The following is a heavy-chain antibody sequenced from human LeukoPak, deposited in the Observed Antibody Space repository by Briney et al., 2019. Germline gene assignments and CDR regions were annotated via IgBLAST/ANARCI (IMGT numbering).Heavy chain of an antibody. CDR2: ISSSSTIL. V-gene: IGHV3-48*01. J-gene: IGHJ4*02. CDR1: GFTFSNYN. CDR3: AKDFRIGYSAHFDY. Sequence: HSGGSLRLSCAASGFTFSNYNMNWVRQAPGKGLEWVSYISSSSTILYYADSVKGRFTISRDNAKNSLYLQMDSLRGEDTAVYYCAKDFRIGYSAHFDYWGQGALVTVSS. D-gene: IGHD2-21*01.